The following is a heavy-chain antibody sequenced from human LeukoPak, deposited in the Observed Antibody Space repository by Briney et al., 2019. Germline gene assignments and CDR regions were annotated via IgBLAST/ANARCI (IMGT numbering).Heavy chain of an antibody. CDR2: IYYSGST. V-gene: IGHV4-31*03. J-gene: IGHJ6*03. CDR3: ARGSHYYYYMDV. Sequence: SETLPLTCTVSGGSISSGGYYWRWIRQHPGKGLEWIGYIYYSGSTYYNPSLKSRVTISVDTSKNQFSLKLSSVTAADTAVYYCARGSHYYYYMDVWGKGTTVTVSS. CDR1: GGSISSGGYY.